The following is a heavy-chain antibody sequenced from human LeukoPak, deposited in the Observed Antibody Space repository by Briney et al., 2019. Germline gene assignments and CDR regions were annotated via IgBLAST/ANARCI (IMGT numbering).Heavy chain of an antibody. CDR2: INSNGGST. V-gene: IGHV3-64*01. D-gene: IGHD3-10*01. CDR3: AREVDGSGTFDY. Sequence: GGSLRLSCAASGFAFSGCTMHWVRQAPGKGLEYVSAINSNGGSTYYANSVEGRFTISRDNSKNTLYLHMGSLRAEDMGVYYCAREVDGSGTFDYWGQGALVTVSS. J-gene: IGHJ4*02. CDR1: GFAFSGCT.